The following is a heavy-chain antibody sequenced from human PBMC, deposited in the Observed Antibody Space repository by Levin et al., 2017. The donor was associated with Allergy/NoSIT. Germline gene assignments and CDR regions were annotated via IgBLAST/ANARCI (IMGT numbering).Heavy chain of an antibody. CDR3: ARGRYFDWDSDACEI. Sequence: GESLKISCAASGFTFSNYGFHWVRQAPGKGLEWVAVIWYDGSHKYSADSVKGRFTISRDNSKDTLYLEMNSLRTEDTALYYCARGRYFDWDSDACEIWGQGTMVTVSS. CDR2: IWYDGSHK. V-gene: IGHV3-33*01. CDR1: GFTFSNYG. D-gene: IGHD3-9*01. J-gene: IGHJ3*02.